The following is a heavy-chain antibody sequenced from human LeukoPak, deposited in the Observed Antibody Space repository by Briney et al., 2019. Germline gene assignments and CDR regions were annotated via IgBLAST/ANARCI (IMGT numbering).Heavy chain of an antibody. CDR2: IYYSGST. CDR3: ARHRWYYGTQPGFDS. V-gene: IGHV4-39*01. J-gene: IGHJ5*01. D-gene: IGHD3-10*01. CDR1: GGSISSSSYY. Sequence: KASETLSLTCTVSGGSISSSSYYWGWIRQPPGKGLEWIGSIYYSGSTYYNPSLKSRVTISVDTSKNQFSLKLSSVTAADTAVYYCARHRWYYGTQPGFDSWGQGALVTVSS.